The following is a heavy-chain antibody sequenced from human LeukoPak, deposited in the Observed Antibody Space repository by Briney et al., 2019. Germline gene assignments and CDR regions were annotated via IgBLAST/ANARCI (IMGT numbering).Heavy chain of an antibody. CDR1: GYTFTSYG. Sequence: ASVKVSCKASGYTFTSYGISWVRQAPGQGLEWMGWISAYNGNTNYAQKLQGRVTMTTDTSTSTAYMELRSLRSDDTAVYYCARDRGVVVVAARDYYYGMDVWGQGTTVTVSS. J-gene: IGHJ6*02. D-gene: IGHD2-15*01. V-gene: IGHV1-18*01. CDR2: ISAYNGNT. CDR3: ARDRGVVVVAARDYYYGMDV.